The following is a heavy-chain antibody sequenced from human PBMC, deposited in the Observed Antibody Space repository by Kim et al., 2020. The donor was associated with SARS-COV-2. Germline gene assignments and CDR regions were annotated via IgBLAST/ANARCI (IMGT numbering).Heavy chain of an antibody. V-gene: IGHV1-69*02. Sequence: SVKVSCKASGGTFSSYTISWVRQAPGQGLEWMGRIIPILGIANYAQKFQGRVTITADKSTSTAYMELSSLRSEDTAVYYCARAPVPYGSGSYWFDPWGQGTLVTVSS. CDR1: GGTFSSYT. J-gene: IGHJ5*02. D-gene: IGHD3-10*01. CDR2: IIPILGIA. CDR3: ARAPVPYGSGSYWFDP.